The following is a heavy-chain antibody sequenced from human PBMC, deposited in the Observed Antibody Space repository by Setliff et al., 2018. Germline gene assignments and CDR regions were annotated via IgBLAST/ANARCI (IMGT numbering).Heavy chain of an antibody. CDR3: AARCSSTSCRYYYGSGSSVPFDY. CDR2: ITPMFGTA. Sequence: GASVKVSCKASGGTFSSYAISWVRQAPGQGLEWMGGITPMFGTANYAQKFQGRVTITADESTSTAYMELSSLRSEDTAVYYCAARCSSTSCRYYYGSGSSVPFDYWGQGTLVTVSS. J-gene: IGHJ4*02. D-gene: IGHD3-10*01. CDR1: GGTFSSYA. V-gene: IGHV1-69*13.